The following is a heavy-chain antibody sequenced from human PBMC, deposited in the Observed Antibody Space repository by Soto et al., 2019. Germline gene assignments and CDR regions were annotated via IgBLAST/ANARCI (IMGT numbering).Heavy chain of an antibody. D-gene: IGHD2-8*01. V-gene: IGHV1-18*01. CDR1: GYTFTRYG. Sequence: QGQLVQSGAEVKKPGASVKVSCKASGYTFTRYGISWVRQAPGQGLEWMGWISGYNGDTNYAQKFQGRVTMTIDISTSTAYMELRSLTSDDTAVYYCAKNGQPPYYYYGMDVWGQGTTVTVSS. CDR2: ISGYNGDT. J-gene: IGHJ6*02. CDR3: AKNGQPPYYYYGMDV.